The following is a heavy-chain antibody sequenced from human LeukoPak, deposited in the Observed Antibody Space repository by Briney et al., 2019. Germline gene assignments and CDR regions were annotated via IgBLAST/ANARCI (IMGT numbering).Heavy chain of an antibody. Sequence: ASVKVSCKVYGYTLTELSMHWVRQAPGKGLEWMGGFDPEDGETIYAQKFQGRVTMTEDTSTDTAYMELSSLRSEDTAVYYCATEVYTAPRAWFDPWGQGTLVTVSS. J-gene: IGHJ5*02. D-gene: IGHD1-14*01. CDR2: FDPEDGET. V-gene: IGHV1-24*01. CDR3: ATEVYTAPRAWFDP. CDR1: GYTLTELS.